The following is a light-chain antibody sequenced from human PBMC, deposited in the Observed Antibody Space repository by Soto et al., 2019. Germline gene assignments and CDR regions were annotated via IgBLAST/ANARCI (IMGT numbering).Light chain of an antibody. CDR3: QQYGSSPVT. V-gene: IGKV3-20*01. CDR2: GAS. Sequence: EIVLTQSPGTLSLSPGERATLSCRASQSVSSSYLAWYQQKPGQAPRLLIYGASRRATGIPDRVSGSGSGTDFTLTISRLEPEDFAVYYCQQYGSSPVTFGPGTKVDIK. J-gene: IGKJ3*01. CDR1: QSVSSSY.